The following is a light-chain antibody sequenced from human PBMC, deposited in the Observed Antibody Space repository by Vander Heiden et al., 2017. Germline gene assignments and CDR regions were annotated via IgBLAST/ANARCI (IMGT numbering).Light chain of an antibody. CDR3: QQSYSTLVT. J-gene: IGKJ3*01. Sequence: DIQMTQSPSSLSASVGDRVTITCRASQSISSYLNWYQQKPGKAPKLLIYAASSWQSGVPSRFSGSGSGTDFTLTISSLQPEDFATYYCQQSYSTLVTFGPGTKVDIK. CDR2: AAS. CDR1: QSISSY. V-gene: IGKV1-39*01.